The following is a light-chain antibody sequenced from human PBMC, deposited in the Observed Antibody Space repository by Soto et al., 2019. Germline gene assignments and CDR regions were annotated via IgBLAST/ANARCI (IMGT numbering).Light chain of an antibody. CDR2: QDS. V-gene: IGLV3-1*01. Sequence: SYELTQPHSVSVSPGQTATITCSGDKLGHKYACWYQQKPGQSPVLVIYQDSKRPSGIPERFSGSNSGNTATLTISGTQAMDDADYYCQAWGSSTVVFGGGTKLTVL. CDR3: QAWGSSTVV. J-gene: IGLJ2*01. CDR1: KLGHKY.